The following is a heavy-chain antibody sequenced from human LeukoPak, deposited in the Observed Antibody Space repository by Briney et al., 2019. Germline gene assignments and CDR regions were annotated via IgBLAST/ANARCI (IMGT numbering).Heavy chain of an antibody. CDR3: ARGSPREGAFDI. CDR2: IYTRGST. CDR1: GGSISSYY. J-gene: IGHJ3*02. V-gene: IGHV4-4*07. Sequence: SETLSLTCTVSGGSISSYYWSWIRQPAGKGLEWIGRIYTRGSTNYNPSLKSRVTMSVDTSKNQFSLKLSSVTAADTAVYYCARGSPREGAFDIWGQGTMVTVSS.